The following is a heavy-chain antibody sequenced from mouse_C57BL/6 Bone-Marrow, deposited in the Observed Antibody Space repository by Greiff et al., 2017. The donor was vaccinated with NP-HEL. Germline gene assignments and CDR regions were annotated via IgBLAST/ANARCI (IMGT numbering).Heavy chain of an antibody. Sequence: VQLQQSGPELVKPGASVKISCKASGYAFSSSWMNWVKQRPGKGLEWIGRIYPGDGDTNYNGKFKGKATLTADKSSSTAYMQLSSLTSEDSAVYFCAREKAWYFDVWGTGTTVTVSS. CDR3: AREKAWYFDV. CDR2: IYPGDGDT. J-gene: IGHJ1*03. V-gene: IGHV1-82*01. CDR1: GYAFSSSW.